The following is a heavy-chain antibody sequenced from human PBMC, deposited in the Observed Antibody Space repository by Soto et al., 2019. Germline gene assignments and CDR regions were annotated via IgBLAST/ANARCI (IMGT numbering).Heavy chain of an antibody. V-gene: IGHV4-30-4*01. D-gene: IGHD3-10*01. CDR3: ARDRGSGSYLDY. Sequence: PSETLSLTCTVSGGSISSGGYYWSWIRQPPGKGLEWIGYIYYSGSTYYNPSLKSRVTISVDTSKNQFSLKLSSVTAADTAVYYCARDRGSGSYLDYWGQGTLVTVSS. CDR1: GGSISSGGYY. J-gene: IGHJ4*02. CDR2: IYYSGST.